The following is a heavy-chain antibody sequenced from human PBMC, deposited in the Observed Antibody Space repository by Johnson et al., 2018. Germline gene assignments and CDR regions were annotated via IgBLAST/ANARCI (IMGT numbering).Heavy chain of an antibody. J-gene: IGHJ6*04. CDR3: ARDAGDIQLWSNYYYGMDV. CDR2: ISSSSSTI. V-gene: IGHV3-48*02. CDR1: GFTFSSYS. Sequence: EVQLVESGGGLVQPGGSLRLSCAASGFTFSSYSMNWVRQAPGKGLEWVSYISSSSSTIYYAASVKGRLTISRDNAKNSLYLQMNSLRDEDTAGYYCARDAGDIQLWSNYYYGMDVWGKGTTVTVAS. D-gene: IGHD5-18*01.